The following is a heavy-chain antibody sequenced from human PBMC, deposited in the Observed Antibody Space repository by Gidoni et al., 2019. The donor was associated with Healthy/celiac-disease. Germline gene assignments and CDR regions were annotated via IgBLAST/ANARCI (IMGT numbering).Heavy chain of an antibody. Sequence: QVQLVESGGGVVQPGRSLRLSCAASGFTFSSYGMHWVRQAPGKGLELVAVIWYDGSNKYYADSVKGRFTISRDNSKNTLYLQMNSLRAEDTAVYYCARDRVVPAATLYYYYGMDVWGQGTTVTVSS. J-gene: IGHJ6*02. V-gene: IGHV3-33*01. CDR2: IWYDGSNK. CDR3: ARDRVVPAATLYYYYGMDV. D-gene: IGHD2-2*01. CDR1: GFTFSSYG.